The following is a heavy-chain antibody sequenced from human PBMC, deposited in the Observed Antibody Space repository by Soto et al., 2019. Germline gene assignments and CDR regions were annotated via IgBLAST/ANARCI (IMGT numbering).Heavy chain of an antibody. CDR3: ARGGGYGGQYYYGMDV. CDR1: GFTFSDYY. CDR2: ITSSGRTI. Sequence: GGSLRLSCAPSGFTFSDYYMSWIRQAPGKGLEWVSYITSSGRTIFYADSVKGRFTISRDNAKNSLYLQINSLRAEDTAVYYCARGGGYGGQYYYGMDVWGQGTTVTVSS. V-gene: IGHV3-11*01. D-gene: IGHD3-16*01. J-gene: IGHJ6*02.